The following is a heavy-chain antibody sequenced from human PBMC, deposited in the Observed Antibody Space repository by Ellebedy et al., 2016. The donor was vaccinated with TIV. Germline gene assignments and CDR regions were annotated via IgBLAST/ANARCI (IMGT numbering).Heavy chain of an antibody. V-gene: IGHV4-59*08. CDR1: GGSISSYY. Sequence: MPSETLSLTCTVSGGSISSYYWSWIRQPPGKGLEWIGYIYYSGSTNYNPSLKSRVTISVDTSKNQFSLKLSSVTAADTAVYYCARRLSSGPADYWGQGILVTVSS. D-gene: IGHD3-22*01. CDR2: IYYSGST. J-gene: IGHJ4*02. CDR3: ARRLSSGPADY.